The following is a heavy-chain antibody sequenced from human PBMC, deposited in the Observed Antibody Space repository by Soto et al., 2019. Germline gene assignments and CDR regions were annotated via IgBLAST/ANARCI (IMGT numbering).Heavy chain of an antibody. J-gene: IGHJ4*02. D-gene: IGHD2-15*01. Sequence: SETLSLTCTVSGGSISSSSYYWGWIRQPPGKGLEWIGSIYYSGSTYYNPSLKSRVTISVDTSKNQFSLKLSSVAAADTAVYYCARASTFAAPRVVVYFDYWGQGTLVTVSS. CDR1: GGSISSSSYY. V-gene: IGHV4-39*01. CDR2: IYYSGST. CDR3: ARASTFAAPRVVVYFDY.